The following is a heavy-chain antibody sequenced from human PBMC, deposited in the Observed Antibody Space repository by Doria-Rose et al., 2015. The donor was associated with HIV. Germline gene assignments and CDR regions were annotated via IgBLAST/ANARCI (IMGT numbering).Heavy chain of an antibody. V-gene: IGHV2-26*01. Sequence: QDSGPVLVKPTETLTLICTVSGVSLSSPGMGVSWIRQPPGKALEWLANIFSDDERSYKTSLKSRLTISRGTSKSQVVLTMTDMDPVDTATYYCARIKSSRWYHKYYFDFWGQGTLVIVPA. CDR2: IFSDDER. CDR3: ARIKSSRWYHKYYFDF. CDR1: GVSLSSPGMG. D-gene: IGHD6-13*01. J-gene: IGHJ4*02.